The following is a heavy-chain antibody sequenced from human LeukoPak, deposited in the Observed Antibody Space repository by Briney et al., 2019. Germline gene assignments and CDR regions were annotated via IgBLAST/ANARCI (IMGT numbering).Heavy chain of an antibody. CDR1: GYTFTGYY. CDR3: ERARRVYYYDSSDSISP. CDR2: INPNSGGT. V-gene: IGHV1-2*05. D-gene: IGHD3-22*01. Sequence: ASVKDSFKASGYTFTGYYMHWVRQAPGQGLEWMGRINPNSGGTNYAQKLQGRVNMTRDTSISTAYMELSRLRSDDTGVYYCERARRVYYYDSSDSISPWGQGTLVTVSS. J-gene: IGHJ5*02.